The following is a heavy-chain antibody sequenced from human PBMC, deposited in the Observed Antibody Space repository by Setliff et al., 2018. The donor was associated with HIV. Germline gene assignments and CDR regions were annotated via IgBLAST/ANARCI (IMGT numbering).Heavy chain of an antibody. CDR2: IIPMFSIP. Sequence: SVKVSCKASGGPFSSYSITWVRQAPGQGLEWMGRIIPMFSIPNYSQRFQGRVTITADRSTNTVYMELSSLRFDDTAVYYCARVGRSVTGPWGQGTLVTVSS. J-gene: IGHJ5*02. CDR3: ARVGRSVTGP. V-gene: IGHV1-69*04. CDR1: GGPFSSYS. D-gene: IGHD6-19*01.